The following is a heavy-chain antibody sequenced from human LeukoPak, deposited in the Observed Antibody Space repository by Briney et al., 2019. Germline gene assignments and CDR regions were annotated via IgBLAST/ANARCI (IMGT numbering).Heavy chain of an antibody. CDR3: ARDGYYDSSGYANWFDP. J-gene: IGHJ5*02. CDR2: ISAYNGNT. CDR1: GYTFTSYD. Sequence: ASVKVSCKASGYTFTSYDINWVRQATGQGLEWMGWISAYNGNTNYAQKLQGRVTMTTDTSTSTAYMELRSLRSDDTAVYYCARDGYYDSSGYANWFDPWGQGTLVTVSS. D-gene: IGHD3-22*01. V-gene: IGHV1-18*01.